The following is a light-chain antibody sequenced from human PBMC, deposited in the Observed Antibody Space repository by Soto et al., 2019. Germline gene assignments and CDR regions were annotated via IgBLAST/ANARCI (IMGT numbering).Light chain of an antibody. CDR1: QGIASS. V-gene: IGKV1-9*01. J-gene: IGKJ1*01. Sequence: DIQLTQSPSFLSASVGDRVIITCRASQGIASSLAWYQQKPGKAPKLQIYSASTLHTGVPSRFSGRGSETKFTLTINSLQPEDFATYYCQQLSSYPRTFGQGTKVEIK. CDR3: QQLSSYPRT. CDR2: SAS.